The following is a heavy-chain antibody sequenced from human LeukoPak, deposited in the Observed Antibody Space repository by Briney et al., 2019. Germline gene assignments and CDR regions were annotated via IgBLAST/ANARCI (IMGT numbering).Heavy chain of an antibody. CDR1: GDSIYTSSYY. J-gene: IGHJ4*02. CDR2: IYYSGAT. V-gene: IGHV4-39*07. CDR3: AKKDGDF. Sequence: SEALSLTCTVSGDSIYTSSYYWGWVRQSPGRGLEWIGNIYYSGATYYNPSLKSRVTMSVDTSKNQLSLKLTSLTAADTAVYYCAKKDGDFWGQGTLVSVSS.